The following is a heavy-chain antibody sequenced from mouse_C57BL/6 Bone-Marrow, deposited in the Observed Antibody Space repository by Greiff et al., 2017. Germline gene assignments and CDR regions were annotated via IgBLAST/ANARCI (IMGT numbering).Heavy chain of an antibody. CDR2: IRFKSGNYET. CDR1: GFTFSNYW. V-gene: IGHV6-3*01. Sequence: EVQLQQSGGGLVQPGGSMKLSCVASGFTFSNYWMNWVRQSPEQGLEWVAQIRFKSGNYETNYAESVKGMFTILRDDSKRSVYLQRDNVRAEDTGIYYCTGRAWFAYWGQGTLDSVSA. J-gene: IGHJ3*01. CDR3: TGRAWFAY.